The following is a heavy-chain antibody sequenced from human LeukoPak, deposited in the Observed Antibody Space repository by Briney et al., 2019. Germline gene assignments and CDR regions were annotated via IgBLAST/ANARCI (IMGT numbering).Heavy chain of an antibody. V-gene: IGHV4-4*09. CDR1: GGSISGYY. CDR3: ARRFDTSGWVGY. J-gene: IGHJ4*02. Sequence: SETLSSTCTVLGGSISGYYWSWSRQPPGKALEWIGYIYSGEATNSNPPFKSRLTITVDSSKNNFALKLTSVTAADTAVYYCARRFDTSGWVGYWGQGTLVTVSS. CDR2: IYSGEAT. D-gene: IGHD6-19*01.